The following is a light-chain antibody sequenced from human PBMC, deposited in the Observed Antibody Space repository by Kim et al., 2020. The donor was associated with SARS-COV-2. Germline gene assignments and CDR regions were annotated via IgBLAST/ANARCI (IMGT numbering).Light chain of an antibody. CDR1: QSISSW. Sequence: VGDRATIHCRASQSISSWLAWYQQKPGKAPKLLIYKASSLESGVPSRFSGSGSVTEFTLTISSLQPDDFATYYCQQYNSYSPTWTFGQGTKVDIK. CDR3: QQYNSYSPTWT. V-gene: IGKV1-5*03. J-gene: IGKJ1*01. CDR2: KAS.